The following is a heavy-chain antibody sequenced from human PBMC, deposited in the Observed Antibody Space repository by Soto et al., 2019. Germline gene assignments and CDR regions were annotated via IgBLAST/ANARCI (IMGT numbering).Heavy chain of an antibody. CDR3: AKDFFPGNYYYYGMDV. Sequence: LRLSCAASGFTFSSYGMHWVRQAPGKGLEWVAVISYDGSNKYYADSVKGRFTISRDNSKNTLYLQMNSLRAEDTAVYYCAKDFFPGNYYYYGMDVWGQGTTVTVSS. J-gene: IGHJ6*02. CDR1: GFTFSSYG. V-gene: IGHV3-30*18. D-gene: IGHD3-3*01. CDR2: ISYDGSNK.